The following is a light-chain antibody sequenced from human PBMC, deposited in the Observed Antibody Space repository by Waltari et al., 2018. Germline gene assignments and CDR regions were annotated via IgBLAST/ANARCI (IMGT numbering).Light chain of an antibody. CDR2: DAS. Sequence: EIVLTQSPGTLSLSPGERATLSCRASQSVSRTLAWYQQKPGQAPRLLIYDASSRATGIPDRLSGSGSGTDFSLTISRLEPEDFAVYYCQKYGTLPATFGQVTKVEIK. CDR1: QSVSRT. V-gene: IGKV3-20*01. J-gene: IGKJ1*01. CDR3: QKYGTLPAT.